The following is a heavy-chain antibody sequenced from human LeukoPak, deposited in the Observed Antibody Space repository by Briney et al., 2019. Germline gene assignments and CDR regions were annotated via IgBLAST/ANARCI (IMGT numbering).Heavy chain of an antibody. D-gene: IGHD6-19*01. Sequence: PGGCLRLACAASGFTFSSSWISWVRQAPGKGRGWVAIIKQDVSDKYYVDSVKGRFTISRDNAKNSLYLQMNSLRAEDTAVYYCAREGGYSSVIVDYYGMDVGGQGTTVTVSS. V-gene: IGHV3-7*01. CDR1: GFTFSSSW. CDR3: AREGGYSSVIVDYYGMDV. J-gene: IGHJ6*02. CDR2: IKQDVSDK.